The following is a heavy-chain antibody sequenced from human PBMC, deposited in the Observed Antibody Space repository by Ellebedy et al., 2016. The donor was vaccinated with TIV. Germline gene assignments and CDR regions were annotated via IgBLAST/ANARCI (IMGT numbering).Heavy chain of an antibody. CDR2: FTPIFGAA. Sequence: AASVKVSCKISGGTFSSSVFSWVRQAPGQGLEWMGGFTPIFGAAHYAEKFLGRVTIIADESTSTIYMELSSLRSEDTAVYFCARTRHRYSKDNYYGMDVWGQGTTVTVSS. V-gene: IGHV1-69*13. CDR3: ARTRHRYSKDNYYGMDV. J-gene: IGHJ6*02. D-gene: IGHD4-11*01. CDR1: GGTFSSSV.